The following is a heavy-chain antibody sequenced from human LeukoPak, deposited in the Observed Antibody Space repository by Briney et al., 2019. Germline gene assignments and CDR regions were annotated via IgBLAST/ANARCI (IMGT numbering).Heavy chain of an antibody. J-gene: IGHJ4*02. CDR2: IYHTGST. CDR1: GGSISGDY. CDR3: ARGGASSRYFDY. Sequence: PSETLSLTCTVSGGSISGDYWSWIRQPPGKGLEWTAFIYHTGSTNYSPSLKSRVTISIDTSKNEFSLKLNSVTAADTAVYYCARGGASSRYFDYWGQGSLVTVSS. D-gene: IGHD6-6*01. V-gene: IGHV4-59*01.